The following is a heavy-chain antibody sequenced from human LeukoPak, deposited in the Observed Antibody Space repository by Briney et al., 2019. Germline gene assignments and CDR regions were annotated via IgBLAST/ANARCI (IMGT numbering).Heavy chain of an antibody. CDR1: GYTFTSYG. J-gene: IGHJ4*02. CDR3: ARSYSRRIIDY. Sequence: ASVKVSCTASGYTFTSYGISWVRQAPGQGLEWMGWISAYNGNTKYEQKFQGRVTMTIDTSTTTAYMDLRSLRPDDTAIYYCARSYSRRIIDYWGQGALVTVSS. CDR2: ISAYNGNT. D-gene: IGHD1-26*01. V-gene: IGHV1-18*01.